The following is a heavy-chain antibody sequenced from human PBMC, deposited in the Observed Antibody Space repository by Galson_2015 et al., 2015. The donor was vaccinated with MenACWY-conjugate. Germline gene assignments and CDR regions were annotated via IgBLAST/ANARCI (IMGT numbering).Heavy chain of an antibody. V-gene: IGHV3-66*01. J-gene: IGHJ4*02. Sequence: SLRLSCAVSEFIVSTNYVNWVRPAPGKGLEWVSVIYSGGGTYHAESVKGRFSVYSDNSKDTVYLQMNSLKVEDTAVYYCMTGPFGDYAGYWGQGTLVTVSS. CDR2: IYSGGGT. CDR1: EFIVSTNY. CDR3: MTGPFGDYAGY. D-gene: IGHD4-17*01.